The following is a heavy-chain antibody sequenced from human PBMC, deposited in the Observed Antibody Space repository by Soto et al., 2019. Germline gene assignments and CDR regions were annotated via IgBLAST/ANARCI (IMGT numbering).Heavy chain of an antibody. CDR1: GYTFTSFA. CDR3: ARGDIAVAGT. Sequence: ASVKFSCNASGYTFTSFAMNWVRQAPGQGLECMGWMNTNTGNPTYXXGFTGRVXXSLDTSVSTAXLRSCXLKAEETAVYYCARGDIAVAGTWGQGTLVTVSS. CDR2: MNTNTGNP. V-gene: IGHV7-4-1*01. D-gene: IGHD6-19*01. J-gene: IGHJ5*02.